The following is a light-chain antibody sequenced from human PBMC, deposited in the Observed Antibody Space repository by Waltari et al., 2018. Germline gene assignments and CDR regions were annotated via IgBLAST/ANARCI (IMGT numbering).Light chain of an antibody. J-gene: IGKJ2*01. Sequence: DIVMTQSPASLAVSLGERATIHCKSSQSVLYSSNNKNYLAWYQQKPGQPPKLLIYWASTRESGVPDRFSGSGSGTDFTLTISSLQAEDVAVYYCQQYYSTLPYTFGQGTKLEIK. CDR3: QQYYSTLPYT. CDR2: WAS. V-gene: IGKV4-1*01. CDR1: QSVLYSSNNKNY.